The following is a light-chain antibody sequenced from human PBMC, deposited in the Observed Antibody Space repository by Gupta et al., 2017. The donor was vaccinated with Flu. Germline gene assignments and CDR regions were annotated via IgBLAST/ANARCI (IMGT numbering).Light chain of an antibody. Sequence: DIQMTQSPSSLSASVGDRVTITCQASQEISNYLNWYQQNPGKAPKLMIYDASKLDTGVPSRISGSGSVVDLTCSISSLHPEDFTTYYSQQDKDLPFTFGGGTKVEMK. J-gene: IGKJ4*01. V-gene: IGKV1-33*01. CDR1: QEISNY. CDR3: QQDKDLPFT. CDR2: DAS.